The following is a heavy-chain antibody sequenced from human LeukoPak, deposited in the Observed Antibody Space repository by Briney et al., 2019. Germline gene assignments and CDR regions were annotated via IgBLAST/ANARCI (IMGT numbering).Heavy chain of an antibody. D-gene: IGHD4-17*01. J-gene: IGHJ4*02. CDR3: ARLLSVTTSPIDY. CDR1: GYSFASYW. CDR2: IYPADSHP. V-gene: IGHV5-51*01. Sequence: ESXXXSXKGSGYSFASYWIGWGRQMPGKGLEWRGIIYPADSHPRYSPSFQGQITISADKSISTAYLQWSSLKASGTAMYYCARLLSVTTSPIDYWGQGTLVTVSS.